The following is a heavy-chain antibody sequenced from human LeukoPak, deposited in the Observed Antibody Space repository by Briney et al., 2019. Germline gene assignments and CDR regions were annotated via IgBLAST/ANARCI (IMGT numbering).Heavy chain of an antibody. D-gene: IGHD3-10*01. J-gene: IGHJ5*02. CDR1: GGSFSGYY. Sequence: SETLSLTCAVYGGSFSGYYWSWPRQPPGKGLEWIGEINHSGSTNYNPSLKSRVTISVDTSKNQFSLKLSSVTAADTAVYYCARAYGSGSYAVWFDPWGQGTLVTVSS. CDR2: INHSGST. CDR3: ARAYGSGSYAVWFDP. V-gene: IGHV4-34*01.